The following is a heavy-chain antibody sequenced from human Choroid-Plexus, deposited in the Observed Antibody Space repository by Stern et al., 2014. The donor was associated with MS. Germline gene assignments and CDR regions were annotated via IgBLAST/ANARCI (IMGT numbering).Heavy chain of an antibody. V-gene: IGHV3-30*18. D-gene: IGHD2/OR15-2a*01. CDR2: VSYDGSNK. Sequence: VQLVESGGGVVQPGRPLRLSCVASGFTFGSCAMHWVRQAPGKGLEWVAGVSYDGSNKYYADSVKGRFTISRDNSQNTLYMQMSSLRPEDTAVYYCAKDRHYLTYXXDXWGQGSLVTVSS. CDR3: AKDRHYLTYXXDX. CDR1: GFTFGSCA. J-gene: IGHJ5*02.